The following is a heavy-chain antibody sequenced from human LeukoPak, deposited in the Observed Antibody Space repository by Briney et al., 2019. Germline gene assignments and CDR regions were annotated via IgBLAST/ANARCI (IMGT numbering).Heavy chain of an antibody. CDR3: AKSATRGSYYVVSADAFDI. CDR1: GFTFSSYG. Sequence: PGGSLGLSCAASGFTFSSYGMTWVRQAPGKGLEWVSYISSSGSTIYYADSVKGRFTISRDNSKNTLYLQMNSLRAEDTAVYYCAKSATRGSYYVVSADAFDIWGQGTMVTVSS. J-gene: IGHJ3*02. V-gene: IGHV3-23*01. CDR2: ISSSGSTI. D-gene: IGHD1-26*01.